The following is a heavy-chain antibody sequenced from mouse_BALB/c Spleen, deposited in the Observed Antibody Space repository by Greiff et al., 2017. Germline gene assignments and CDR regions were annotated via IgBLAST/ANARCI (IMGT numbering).Heavy chain of an antibody. J-gene: IGHJ4*01. Sequence: VQLKESGPSLVKPSQTLSLTCSVTGDSITSGYWNWIRKFPGNKLEYMGYISYSGSTYYNPSLKSRISITRDTSKNQYYLQLNSVTTEDTATYYCARYGLDYGSSYAMDYWGQGTSVTVSS. CDR1: GDSITSGY. V-gene: IGHV3-8*02. CDR3: ARYGLDYGSSYAMDY. CDR2: ISYSGST. D-gene: IGHD1-1*01.